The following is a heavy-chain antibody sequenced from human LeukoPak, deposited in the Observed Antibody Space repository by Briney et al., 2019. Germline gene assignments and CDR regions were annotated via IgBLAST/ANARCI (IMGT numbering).Heavy chain of an antibody. D-gene: IGHD1-1*01. CDR2: ITAYDGDT. Sequence: GASVKVSCKASGFSFPSYGISWVRQAPGQGLECIGWITAYDGDTNYAEEFQGRVTMATDTSTSTASMELWSLRSDDTAVYYCARDWQLPSGPDVFDIWGQGTVVTVSS. V-gene: IGHV1-18*01. CDR1: GFSFPSYG. J-gene: IGHJ3*02. CDR3: ARDWQLPSGPDVFDI.